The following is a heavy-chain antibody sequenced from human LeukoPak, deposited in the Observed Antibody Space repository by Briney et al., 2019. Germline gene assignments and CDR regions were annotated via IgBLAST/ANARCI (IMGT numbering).Heavy chain of an antibody. CDR3: ARDRTYGGNSGFDY. CDR1: GGSISSYY. V-gene: IGHV4-4*07. Sequence: PSETLSLTCTVSGGSISSYYWSWIRQPAGKGLEWIGRIYTTGSTNYNPSLKSRVTMSVDKSKNQFSLNLTSVTAADTAVYYCARDRTYGGNSGFDYWGQGTLVTVSS. D-gene: IGHD4-23*01. CDR2: IYTTGST. J-gene: IGHJ4*02.